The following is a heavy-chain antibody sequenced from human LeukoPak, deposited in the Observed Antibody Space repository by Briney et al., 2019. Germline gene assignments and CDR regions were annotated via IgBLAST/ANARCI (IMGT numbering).Heavy chain of an antibody. J-gene: IGHJ4*02. CDR1: GFTFSSYG. D-gene: IGHD6-19*01. V-gene: IGHV3-30*03. CDR2: ISYDGSNK. CDR3: VRDGAVAGTDFDY. Sequence: GRSLRLSCAASGFTFSSYGMHRVRQAPGKGLEWVAVISYDGSNKYYADSVKGRFTISRDNSKNTLYLQMNSLRAEDTAVYYCVRDGAVAGTDFDYWGQGTLVTVSS.